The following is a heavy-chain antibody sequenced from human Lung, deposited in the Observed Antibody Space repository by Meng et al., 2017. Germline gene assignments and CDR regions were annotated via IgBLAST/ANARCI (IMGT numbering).Heavy chain of an antibody. D-gene: IGHD2-15*01. CDR3: ARDPEVTQNFAL. CDR2: ISSSGSTI. V-gene: IGHV3-11*01. Sequence: GESLKISCAASGFTFSDYYMSWIRQAPGKGLEWVSYISSSGSTIYYADSVKGRFTISRDNAKNSLYLQMNSLRAEDTAVYYCARDPEVTQNFALWGRGTPVTVSS. CDR1: GFTFSDYY. J-gene: IGHJ2*01.